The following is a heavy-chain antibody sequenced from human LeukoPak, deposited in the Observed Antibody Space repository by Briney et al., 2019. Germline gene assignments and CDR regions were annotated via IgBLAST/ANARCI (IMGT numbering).Heavy chain of an antibody. D-gene: IGHD1-26*01. CDR2: IYHSETT. CDR1: GDPISTNSW. CDR3: ARSPSGSSSRWFDA. J-gene: IGHJ5*02. Sequence: SETLSLTCAVSGDPISTNSWWNWVRQAPGKGLEWIAEIYHSETTNYNPSLKSRVTMSLDKSKNLFSLKLSSVTAADTAVYYCARSPSGSSSRWFDAWGQGTLVTVSS. V-gene: IGHV4-4*02.